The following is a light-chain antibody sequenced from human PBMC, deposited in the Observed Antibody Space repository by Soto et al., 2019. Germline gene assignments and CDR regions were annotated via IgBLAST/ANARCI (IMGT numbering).Light chain of an antibody. CDR1: QSVSRY. CDR3: QQRSNLPLFT. Sequence: EIVLTQSPATLSLSPGEGATLSCRASQSVSRYLAWYQQKPGQAPRLLIYDTSNRAIGIPARFSGSGSGTDFTLTISSLEPEEFAVYYCQQRSNLPLFTFGPGTKVDIK. J-gene: IGKJ3*01. V-gene: IGKV3-11*01. CDR2: DTS.